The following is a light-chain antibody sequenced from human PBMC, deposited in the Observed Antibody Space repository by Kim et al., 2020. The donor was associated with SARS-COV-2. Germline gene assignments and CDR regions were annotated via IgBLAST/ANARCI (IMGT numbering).Light chain of an antibody. CDR1: NIGSKS. V-gene: IGLV3-21*04. J-gene: IGLJ1*01. CDR3: QVWDSSSDQYV. CDR2: YDS. Sequence: AQGKTARITCGGNNIGSKSVPWYQQKPGQAPVLVIYYDSDRPSGIPERFSGSNSGNTATLTISRVEAGDEADYYCQVWDSSSDQYVFGTGTKVTVL.